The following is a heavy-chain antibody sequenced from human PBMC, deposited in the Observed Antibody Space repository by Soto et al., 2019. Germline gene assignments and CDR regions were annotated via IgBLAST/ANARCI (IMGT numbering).Heavy chain of an antibody. CDR2: IYWDDDK. D-gene: IGHD3-16*01. CDR3: AHSLSAGPNFGIGGESSYCMDV. Sequence: QITLKESGPTLVKPTQTLTLTCTFSGFSLSTSGVGVGWIRQPPGKALEWLALIYWDDDKRYSPSLKSRLTITKDTSKNQVVLTMTNMDPVDTATYYCAHSLSAGPNFGIGGESSYCMDVWGQGTTVTVSS. V-gene: IGHV2-5*02. CDR1: GFSLSTSGVG. J-gene: IGHJ6*02.